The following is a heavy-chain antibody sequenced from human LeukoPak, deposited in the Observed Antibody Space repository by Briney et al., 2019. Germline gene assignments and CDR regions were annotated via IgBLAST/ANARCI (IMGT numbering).Heavy chain of an antibody. CDR2: ISGYNGNT. CDR1: GYTFTSYG. CDR3: ARDLSSSWYTDWFDP. Sequence: GASVKVSCKASGYTFTSYGISWVRQAPGQGLEWMGWISGYNGNTNYAQKLQGRVTMTTDTSTSTAYMELRSLTSDDTAVYYCARDLSSSWYTDWFDPWGQGTLVTVSS. D-gene: IGHD6-13*01. J-gene: IGHJ5*02. V-gene: IGHV1-18*01.